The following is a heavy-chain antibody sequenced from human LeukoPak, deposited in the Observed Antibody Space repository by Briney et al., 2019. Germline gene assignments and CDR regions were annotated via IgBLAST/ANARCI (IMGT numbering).Heavy chain of an antibody. D-gene: IGHD2-21*02. CDR3: AKGGYCGGDCFFRLDY. CDR1: GGTFSSYA. CDR2: ISGSGGST. J-gene: IGHJ4*02. V-gene: IGHV3-23*01. Sequence: SCKASGGTFSSYAMSWVRQAPGKGLEWVSAISGSGGSTYYADSVKGRFTISRDNSKNTLYLQMNSLRAEDTAVYYCAKGGYCGGDCFFRLDYWGQGTLVTVSS.